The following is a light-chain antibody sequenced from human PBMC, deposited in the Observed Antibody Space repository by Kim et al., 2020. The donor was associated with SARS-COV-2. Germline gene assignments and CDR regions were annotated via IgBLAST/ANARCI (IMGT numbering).Light chain of an antibody. V-gene: IGKV3-11*01. Sequence: EIVLTQSPATLSLSPGERATLSCRASQSVSSYLAWYQQKPGQAPRLLIYDASNRATGIPARFSGSGSGTDFTLTISSLEPEDFAVYYCQRRSNWTLSFGGGTKLEL. J-gene: IGKJ4*01. CDR3: QRRSNWTLS. CDR2: DAS. CDR1: QSVSSY.